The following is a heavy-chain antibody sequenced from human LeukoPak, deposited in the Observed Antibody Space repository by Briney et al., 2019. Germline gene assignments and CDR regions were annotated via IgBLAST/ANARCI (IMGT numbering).Heavy chain of an antibody. CDR1: GFTFSSYA. CDR2: ISGSGGST. V-gene: IGHV3-23*01. Sequence: AGGSLRLSCAASGFTFSSYAMSWVRQAPGKGLEWVSAISGSGGSTYYADSVKGRFTISRDNSKNTLYLQMNSLRAEDTAVYYCAKIPRGATIFGVVIIDYGMDVWGQGTTVTVSS. J-gene: IGHJ6*02. D-gene: IGHD3-3*01. CDR3: AKIPRGATIFGVVIIDYGMDV.